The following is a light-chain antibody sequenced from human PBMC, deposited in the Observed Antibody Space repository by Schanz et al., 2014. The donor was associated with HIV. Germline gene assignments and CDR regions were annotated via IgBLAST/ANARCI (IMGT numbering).Light chain of an antibody. CDR3: HLYGRS. V-gene: IGKV3-20*01. Sequence: EIVLTQSPGTLSLSPGERATLSCRASQSVSSSYLAWYQQKHGQAPRLLIYGASSRATGIPDRFSGSGSGTDFTLTISRLEPEDFAVYYCHLYGRSFGPGTKVDIK. J-gene: IGKJ3*01. CDR2: GAS. CDR1: QSVSSSY.